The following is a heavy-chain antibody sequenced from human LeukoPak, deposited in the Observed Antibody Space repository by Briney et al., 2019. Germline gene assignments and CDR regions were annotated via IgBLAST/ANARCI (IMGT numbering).Heavy chain of an antibody. CDR3: AKDGESRYDYDSGCYFFDY. Sequence: PGGSLRLSCAASGFTFSSYAMSWVRQAPGKGLEWVSGISISGGNTYYADSVNGRFTISRDNSKNALYLQMNSLRAEDTAVYYCAKDGESRYDYDSGCYFFDYWGQGTLVTVSS. CDR1: GFTFSSYA. CDR2: ISISGGNT. V-gene: IGHV3-23*01. J-gene: IGHJ4*02. D-gene: IGHD3-10*01.